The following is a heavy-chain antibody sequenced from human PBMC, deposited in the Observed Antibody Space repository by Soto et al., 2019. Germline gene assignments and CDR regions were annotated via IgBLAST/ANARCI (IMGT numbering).Heavy chain of an antibody. CDR3: ARSAQLLAPGYNWFDP. CDR2: IYHSGST. CDR1: SGSISSSNW. Sequence: QVQLQESGPGLVKPSGTLSLTCAVSSGSISSSNWWIWVRQPPGKGLEWIGEIYHSGSTNYNPSLKSRVTITVDKSKNQFSLKLSSVTAADTAVYYCARSAQLLAPGYNWFDPWGQATLVTVSS. V-gene: IGHV4-4*02. D-gene: IGHD2-2*01. J-gene: IGHJ5*02.